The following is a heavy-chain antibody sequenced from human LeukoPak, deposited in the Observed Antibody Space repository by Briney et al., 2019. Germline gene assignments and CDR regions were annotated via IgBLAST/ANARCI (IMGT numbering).Heavy chain of an antibody. CDR3: ARRGKREFDY. Sequence: SETLSLTCVVSGGSINTFDYYGGWIRQPPGKGLEWIGSIYHSGRTYYNPSLKSRVTISVETSRNQISLKVYSVTAADTAVYYCARRGKREFDYWGQGTLVTVSS. CDR2: IYHSGRT. D-gene: IGHD1-26*01. V-gene: IGHV4-39*01. J-gene: IGHJ4*02. CDR1: GGSINTFDYY.